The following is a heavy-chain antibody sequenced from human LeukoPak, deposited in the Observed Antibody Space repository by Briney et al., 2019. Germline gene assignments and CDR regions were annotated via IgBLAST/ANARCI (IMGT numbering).Heavy chain of an antibody. Sequence: GGSLRLSCAASGFTFSTYGMHWVRQAPGKGLEWVGRIKSKTDGGTTDYAAPVKGRFTISRDDSKNTLYLQMNSLKTEDTAVYYCTTDLGIPDAFDIWGQGTMVTVSS. CDR3: TTDLGIPDAFDI. CDR1: GFTFSTYG. CDR2: IKSKTDGGTT. D-gene: IGHD2-21*01. V-gene: IGHV3-15*01. J-gene: IGHJ3*02.